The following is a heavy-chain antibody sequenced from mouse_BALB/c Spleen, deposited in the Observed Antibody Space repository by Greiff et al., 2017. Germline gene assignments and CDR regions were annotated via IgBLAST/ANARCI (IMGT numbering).Heavy chain of an antibody. V-gene: IGHV8-8*01. CDR2: IWWDDDK. CDR3: ARRNWYYAMDY. Sequence: ESGPGILKPSQTLSLTCSFSGFSLSTSGMGVGWIRQPSGKGLEWLANIWWDDDKYYNPSLKSQLTISKDTSRNQVFLNITSVDTAATATYYCARRNWYYAMDYWGQGTSVTVSS. J-gene: IGHJ4*01. CDR1: GFSLSTSGMG. D-gene: IGHD4-1*01.